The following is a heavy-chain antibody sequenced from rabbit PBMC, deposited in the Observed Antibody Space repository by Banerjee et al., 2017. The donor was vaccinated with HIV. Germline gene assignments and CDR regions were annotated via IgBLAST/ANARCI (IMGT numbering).Heavy chain of an antibody. CDR3: ARDPNSSGWGGYYFNL. D-gene: IGHD4-1*01. V-gene: IGHV1S47*01. CDR2: IDPIFNNT. Sequence: LQESGGGLFQPGGSLALTCKASGFDFSTYGVSWVRQAPGKGLEWIGYIDPIFNNTYYANWVNGRFTGSSHNAQNTLYLQLNSLTAADTATYFCARDPNSSGWGGYYFNLWGQGTLVTVS. CDR1: GFDFSTYG. J-gene: IGHJ4*01.